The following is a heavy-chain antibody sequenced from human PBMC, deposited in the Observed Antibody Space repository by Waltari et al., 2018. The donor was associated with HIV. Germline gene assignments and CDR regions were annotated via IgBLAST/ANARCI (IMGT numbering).Heavy chain of an antibody. Sequence: QVQLQQSGTGLVKPSQTLSLTCAISGDSVSNNSAVWNWIRQSPSRGLEWLGRTYYRSKWYSDFAVSVKSRISINPDTSKNQLSLQLNSVSSEDTAVYYCSRDFDYWGQGTLVTVSS. CDR3: SRDFDY. J-gene: IGHJ4*02. V-gene: IGHV6-1*01. CDR1: GDSVSNNSAV. CDR2: TYYRSKWYS.